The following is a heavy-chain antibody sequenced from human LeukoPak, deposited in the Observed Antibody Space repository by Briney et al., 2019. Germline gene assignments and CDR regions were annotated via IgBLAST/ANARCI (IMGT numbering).Heavy chain of an antibody. Sequence: SQTLSLTCTVSGGSISSGSYYWSWIRQPAGKGLEWIGRIYTSGSTNYNPSLKSRVTMSVDTSKNQFSLQLSSVTAAGTAVYYCARERGSWDFYYYMDVWGKGTTVTVSS. V-gene: IGHV4-61*02. CDR3: ARERGSWDFYYYMDV. J-gene: IGHJ6*03. CDR1: GGSISSGSYY. D-gene: IGHD6-13*01. CDR2: IYTSGST.